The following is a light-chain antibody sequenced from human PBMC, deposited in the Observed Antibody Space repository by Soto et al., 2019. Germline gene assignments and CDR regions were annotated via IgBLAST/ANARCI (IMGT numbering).Light chain of an antibody. CDR1: QRVSSIY. J-gene: IGKJ4*01. CDR3: QQYITSPPRLT. V-gene: IGKV3-20*01. CDR2: DVS. Sequence: ELVLTQSPGTLSLSPGERATLSCRASQRVSSIYLAWYQQKPGQAPRLLVYDVSTRATGIPDRFSGSGSGTDFTLTISRLEPEDFAVYYCQQYITSPPRLTFGGGTKVEIK.